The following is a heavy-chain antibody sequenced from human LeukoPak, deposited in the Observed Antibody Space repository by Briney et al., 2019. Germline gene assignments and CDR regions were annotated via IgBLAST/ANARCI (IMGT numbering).Heavy chain of an antibody. J-gene: IGHJ4*02. V-gene: IGHV4-59*08. CDR3: AGHHPRNIVDF. D-gene: IGHD2/OR15-2a*01. Sequence: SETLSLTCTVSGGSISSYYWSWIRQPPGKGLEWIAYISDIGSINYNPSLKSRVTISLETSKNQFSLKLSSVTAADTAVYYCAGHHPRNIVDFWGQGTLVTVSS. CDR2: ISDIGSI. CDR1: GGSISSYY.